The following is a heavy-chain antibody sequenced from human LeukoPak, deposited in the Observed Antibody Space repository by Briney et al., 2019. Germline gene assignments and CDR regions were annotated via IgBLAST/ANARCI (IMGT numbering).Heavy chain of an antibody. CDR3: ARGDLIGALDY. CDR1: GGSISSYY. J-gene: IGHJ4*02. Sequence: PSETLSLTCTVSGGSISSYYWSWIRQPPGKGLEWIGYIYYSGSTNYNPSLKSRVTISVDTSKNQFSLKLSSVTAADTAVYYCARGDLIGALDYWGQGTLVTVSS. CDR2: IYYSGST. D-gene: IGHD6-13*01. V-gene: IGHV4-59*01.